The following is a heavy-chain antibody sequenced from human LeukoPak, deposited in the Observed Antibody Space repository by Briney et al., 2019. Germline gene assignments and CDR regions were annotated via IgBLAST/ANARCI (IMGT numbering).Heavy chain of an antibody. D-gene: IGHD6-13*01. CDR2: IIPIFGTA. Sequence: GASVKVSCKASGGTFSSYAISWVRQAPGQGLEWMGGIIPIFGTANYAQKFQGRVTMTTDTSTSTAYMELRSLRSDDTAVYYCARGTIKTRSPGVAAAGTELGDPWGQGTLVTVSS. V-gene: IGHV1-69*05. CDR1: GGTFSSYA. J-gene: IGHJ5*02. CDR3: ARGTIKTRSPGVAAAGTELGDP.